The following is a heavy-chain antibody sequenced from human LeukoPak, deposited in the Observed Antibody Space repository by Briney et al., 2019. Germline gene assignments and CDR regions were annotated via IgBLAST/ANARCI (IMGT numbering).Heavy chain of an antibody. D-gene: IGHD3-22*01. CDR3: ARDTRNHYDSSGQKVVDY. CDR1: GYTFTSYG. CDR2: ISAYNGNT. J-gene: IGHJ4*02. Sequence: ASVKVSCKASGYTFTSYGISWVRQAPGQGLEWMGWISAYNGNTNYAQKLQGRVTMTTDTSTSTAYMELRSLRSDDTAVYYCARDTRNHYDSSGQKVVDYWGQGTLVTVSS. V-gene: IGHV1-18*01.